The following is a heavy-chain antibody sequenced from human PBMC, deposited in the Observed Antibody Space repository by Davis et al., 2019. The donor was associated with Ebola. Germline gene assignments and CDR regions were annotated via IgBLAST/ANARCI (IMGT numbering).Heavy chain of an antibody. CDR1: GFTFSSYA. J-gene: IGHJ4*02. D-gene: IGHD2-2*01. Sequence: GESLKISCAASGFTFSSYAMSWVRQAPGKGLEWVSAISGSGGSTYYADSVKGRFTISRDNSKNTLYLQMNSLRAEDTAVYYCAAVPALAVVGYWGQGTLVTVSS. CDR3: AAVPALAVVGY. CDR2: ISGSGGST. V-gene: IGHV3-23*01.